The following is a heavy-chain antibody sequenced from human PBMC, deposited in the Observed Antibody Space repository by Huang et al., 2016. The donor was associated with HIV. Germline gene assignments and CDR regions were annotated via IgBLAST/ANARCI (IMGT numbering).Heavy chain of an antibody. CDR1: GFTFGDYA. D-gene: IGHD3-3*01. Sequence: EVQLVESGGGLVKPGRSLRLSCTASGFTFGDYAMSWFRQAPGKGLEWGGLIRSKASGWTTEYAASVKGRFTISRDDSKSIAYLQMNSLKIEDTAVYYCTRENYDFWSGYYKYYFDYWGQGTLVTVSS. J-gene: IGHJ4*02. V-gene: IGHV3-49*05. CDR3: TRENYDFWSGYYKYYFDY. CDR2: IRSKASGWTT.